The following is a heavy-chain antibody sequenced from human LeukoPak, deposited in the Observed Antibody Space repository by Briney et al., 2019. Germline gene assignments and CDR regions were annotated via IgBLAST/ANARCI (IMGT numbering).Heavy chain of an antibody. J-gene: IGHJ6*03. D-gene: IGHD3-10*02. CDR1: GFTFSRYW. CDR2: INQDGRVK. Sequence: GGSLRLSCAASGFTFSRYWMSWVRQAPGKGPEWVANINQDGRVKYYVDSVKGRFTISRDSAKNSLYLQMNSLRAEDTAVYYCTRDSQDSYVYYMVVWGKGTTVTVSS. CDR3: TRDSQDSYVYYMVV. V-gene: IGHV3-7*01.